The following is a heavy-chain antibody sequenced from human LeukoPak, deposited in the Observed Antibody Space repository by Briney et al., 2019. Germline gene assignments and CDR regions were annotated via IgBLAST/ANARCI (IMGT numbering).Heavy chain of an antibody. CDR2: ISWNSGSI. V-gene: IGHV3-9*01. CDR3: AKDLSEWIQLWLDY. CDR1: GFTFDDYA. D-gene: IGHD5-18*01. J-gene: IGHJ4*02. Sequence: GGSLRLSCAAPGFTFDDYAMHWVRHAPGKGLEWVSGISWNSGSIGYADSVKGRFTISRDNAKNSLYLQMNSLRAEDTALYYCAKDLSEWIQLWLDYWGQGTLVTVSS.